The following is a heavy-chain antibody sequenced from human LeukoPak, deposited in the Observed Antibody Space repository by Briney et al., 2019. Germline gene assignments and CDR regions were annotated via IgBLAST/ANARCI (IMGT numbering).Heavy chain of an antibody. J-gene: IGHJ4*02. V-gene: IGHV3-7*01. D-gene: IGHD2/OR15-2a*01. Sequence: GGSLRLSCAASGLTFSSYWMSWVRQAPGKGLEWVASIKEDGSEKYYVEYVKGRFIISRVNAKNSLYLQMNSLRAEDTAVYYCARNRIGLAYWGQGTLVTVSS. CDR3: ARNRIGLAY. CDR1: GLTFSSYW. CDR2: IKEDGSEK.